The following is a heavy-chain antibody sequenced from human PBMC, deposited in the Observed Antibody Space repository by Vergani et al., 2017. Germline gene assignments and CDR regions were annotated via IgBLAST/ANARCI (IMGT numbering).Heavy chain of an antibody. CDR3: AKANPRNSGYDYLYYYHAMDV. V-gene: IGHV3-23*01. Sequence: EVQLLESGGDLVQPGGSRLSCTASGFTFNHYAMNWVRQAPGKGLEWVSGISGSGGSTYYAGSVKGRFTISRDSSKNTLYLQMNSLSAGDTAVYYCAKANPRNSGYDYLYYYHAMDVWGQGTTVTVSS. J-gene: IGHJ6*02. CDR2: ISGSGGST. D-gene: IGHD5-12*01. CDR1: GFTFNHYA.